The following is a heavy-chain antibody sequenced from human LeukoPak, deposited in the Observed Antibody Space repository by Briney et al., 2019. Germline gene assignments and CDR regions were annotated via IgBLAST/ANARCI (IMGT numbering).Heavy chain of an antibody. Sequence: PSETLSLTCTVSGGSISSGGYYWSWIRQHPGEGLEWIGYTYYSGSTYYNPSLKSRVTISVDTSKNQFSLKLSSVTAADTAVYYCAREGLAAAAKLGLDVWGQGTTVTVSS. CDR1: GGSISSGGYY. CDR3: AREGLAAAAKLGLDV. CDR2: TYYSGST. V-gene: IGHV4-31*03. J-gene: IGHJ6*02. D-gene: IGHD6-13*01.